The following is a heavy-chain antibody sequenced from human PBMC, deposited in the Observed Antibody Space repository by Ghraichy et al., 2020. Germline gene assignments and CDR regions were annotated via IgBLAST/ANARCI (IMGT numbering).Heavy chain of an antibody. Sequence: SVKVSCKASGGTFSNYAISWVRQAPGQGLEWMGGIIPLFGTANYAQKFQGRVTITADKSTSTAYMELNSLRSEDTAVYYCAREYAYDSSGYYYYFWGQGTLVTVSS. CDR3: AREYAYDSSGYYYYF. D-gene: IGHD3-22*01. CDR2: IIPLFGTA. V-gene: IGHV1-69*06. CDR1: GGTFSNYA. J-gene: IGHJ4*02.